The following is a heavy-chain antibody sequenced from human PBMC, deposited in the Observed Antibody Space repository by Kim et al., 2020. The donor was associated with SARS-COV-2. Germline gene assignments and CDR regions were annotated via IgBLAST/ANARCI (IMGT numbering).Heavy chain of an antibody. D-gene: IGHD3-3*01. J-gene: IGHJ5*02. CDR2: INHSGST. Sequence: SETLSLTCAVYGGSFSGYYWSWIRQPPGKGLEWIGEINHSGSTNYNPSLKSRVTISVDTSKNQFSLKLSSVTAADTAVYYCARGRFWSGYWKFPNWFDPWGQGTLVTVSS. V-gene: IGHV4-34*01. CDR1: GGSFSGYY. CDR3: ARGRFWSGYWKFPNWFDP.